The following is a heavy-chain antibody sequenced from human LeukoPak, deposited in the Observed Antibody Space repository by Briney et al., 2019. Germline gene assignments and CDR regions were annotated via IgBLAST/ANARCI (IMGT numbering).Heavy chain of an antibody. CDR1: GGSISSSSYY. Sequence: PSETLSLTCTVSGGSISSSSYYWGWIRQPPGKGLEWIGSIYYSGSTYYNPSLKSRVTISVDTSKNQFSLKLSSVTAADTAVYYCARVALEMATIEPCYFDYWGQGTLVTVSS. CDR3: ARVALEMATIEPCYFDY. V-gene: IGHV4-39*07. CDR2: IYYSGST. J-gene: IGHJ4*02. D-gene: IGHD5-24*01.